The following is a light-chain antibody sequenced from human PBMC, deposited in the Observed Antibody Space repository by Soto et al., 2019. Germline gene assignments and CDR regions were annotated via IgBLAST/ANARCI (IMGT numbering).Light chain of an antibody. V-gene: IGKV1-39*01. CDR2: AAS. Sequence: DIQMTKSPSSLSASVGDRVTISCRASQGISNFLNWYQQRPGEAPKLLIYAASSLQTGVPSRFSGSGSGTVFTLTTNSLRPEDFATYFCQQSFTDPKTFGQGTEVVIK. CDR3: QQSFTDPKT. CDR1: QGISNF. J-gene: IGKJ1*01.